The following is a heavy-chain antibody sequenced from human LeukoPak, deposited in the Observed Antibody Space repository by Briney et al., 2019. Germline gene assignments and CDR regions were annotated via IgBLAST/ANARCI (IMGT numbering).Heavy chain of an antibody. CDR3: ARREVKLDYFDF. Sequence: SGPTLVNPTQTLTLTCTFSGFSLSTSGVGVGWIRQPPGKALEWLALTYWDDDKRYSPYLKSRLTITKDTPKNQVVLIMTNMDPMDTATYYCARREVKLDYFDFWGQGTLVTVSS. V-gene: IGHV2-5*02. CDR2: TYWDDDK. D-gene: IGHD1-1*01. J-gene: IGHJ4*02. CDR1: GFSLSTSGVG.